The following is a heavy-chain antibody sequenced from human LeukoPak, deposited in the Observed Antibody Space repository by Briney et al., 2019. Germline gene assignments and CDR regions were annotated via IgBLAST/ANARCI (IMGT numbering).Heavy chain of an antibody. CDR3: ARERGKSYYGSGSYYNGANGDFDY. CDR2: INHSGST. CDR1: GGSFSGYY. Sequence: SETLSLTCAVYGGSFSGYYWSWIRQPPGKGLEWIGEINHSGSTNYNPSLKSRVTISVDTSKNQFSLKLSSATAADTAVYYCARERGKSYYGSGSYYNGANGDFDYWGQGTLVTVSS. J-gene: IGHJ4*02. V-gene: IGHV4-34*01. D-gene: IGHD3-10*01.